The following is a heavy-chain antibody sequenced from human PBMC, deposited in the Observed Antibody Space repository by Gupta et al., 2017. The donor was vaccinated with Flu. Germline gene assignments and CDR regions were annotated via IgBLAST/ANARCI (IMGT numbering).Heavy chain of an antibody. J-gene: IGHJ4*02. D-gene: IGHD2-2*01. CDR2: IRSKAYGGTT. CDR1: YA. V-gene: IGHV3-49*04. CDR3: TRAHPGYQLLFDY. Sequence: YAMSWVRQAPGKGLEWVGFIRSKAYGGTTEYAASVKGRFTISRDDSKSIAYLQMNSLKTEDTAVYYCTRAHPGYQLLFDYWGQGTLVTVSS.